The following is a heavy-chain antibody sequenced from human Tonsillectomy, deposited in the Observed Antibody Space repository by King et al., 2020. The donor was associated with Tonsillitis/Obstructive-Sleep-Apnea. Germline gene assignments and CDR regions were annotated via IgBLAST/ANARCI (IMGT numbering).Heavy chain of an antibody. CDR3: AKRSSGGSYYFDY. D-gene: IGHD6-25*01. V-gene: IGHV3-23*04. CDR2: ISGSGGST. CDR1: GFTFSSYA. J-gene: IGHJ4*02. Sequence: DVQLVESGGGLVQPGGSLRLSCAASGFTFSSYAMSWVRHAPGKGLEWVSPISGSGGSTSYADSVKGRFTISRDNSKNTLYLQMNSLRAEDTAVYYCAKRSSGGSYYFDYWGQGTLVTVSS.